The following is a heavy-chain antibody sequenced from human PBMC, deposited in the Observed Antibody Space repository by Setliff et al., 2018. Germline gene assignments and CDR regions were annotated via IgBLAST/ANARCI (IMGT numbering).Heavy chain of an antibody. CDR1: GYNLDDFG. CDR2: IRPYIGHT. J-gene: IGHJ3*02. D-gene: IGHD3-22*01. Sequence: ASVKVSCKASGYNLDDFGINWLRQAPGQGLGWMGWIRPYIGHTIYAQKFQGRVTMTTDAPTSTAYMELTSLRHDDTAVYYCARVVAHTHFYDRSDYYFDGLDIWGQGAKVTVSS. V-gene: IGHV1-18*01. CDR3: ARVVAHTHFYDRSDYYFDGLDI.